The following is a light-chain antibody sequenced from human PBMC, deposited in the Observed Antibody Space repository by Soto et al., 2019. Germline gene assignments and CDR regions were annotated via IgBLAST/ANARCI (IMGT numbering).Light chain of an antibody. CDR1: SSDVGGYNY. V-gene: IGLV2-14*01. Sequence: QSALTQPASVSGSPGQSITISCTGTSSDVGGYNYVSWYQQHPGKAPKFMIYDVSNRPSGVSNRFSGSKSDNTASLTISGLQAEDEADYYCSSYTSSSNYVFGTGTKLTVL. CDR2: DVS. CDR3: SSYTSSSNYV. J-gene: IGLJ1*01.